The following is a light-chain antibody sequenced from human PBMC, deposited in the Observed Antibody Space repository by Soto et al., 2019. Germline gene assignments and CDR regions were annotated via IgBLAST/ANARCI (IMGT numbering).Light chain of an antibody. J-gene: IGKJ3*01. CDR2: DAS. Sequence: DIQMTQSPSSLSASVGDRITITCQASQDITSYLNWYQHKPGKAPTLLIYDASILEAGVPPRFSGSGSGTDFTLTIRSMQTEDDSTYYCQHCDYLPIFGPGTTVDFK. V-gene: IGKV1-33*01. CDR1: QDITSY. CDR3: QHCDYLPI.